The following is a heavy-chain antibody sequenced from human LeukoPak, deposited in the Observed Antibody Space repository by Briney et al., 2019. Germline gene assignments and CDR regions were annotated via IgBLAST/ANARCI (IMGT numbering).Heavy chain of an antibody. D-gene: IGHD1-26*01. CDR2: ISGSGGST. Sequence: GGSLRLSCAASGFTFSSYAMSWVRQAPGKGLEWVSAISGSGGSTYYADSVKGRFTISRDNSKNTLYLQMNSPRAEDTAVYYCAKGVGAVGAFDIWGQGTMVTVSS. CDR1: GFTFSSYA. J-gene: IGHJ3*02. CDR3: AKGVGAVGAFDI. V-gene: IGHV3-23*01.